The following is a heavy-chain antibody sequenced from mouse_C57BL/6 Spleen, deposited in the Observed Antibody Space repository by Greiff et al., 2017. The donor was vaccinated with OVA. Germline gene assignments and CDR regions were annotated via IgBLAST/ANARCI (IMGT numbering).Heavy chain of an antibody. CDR3: ARDRSGSSYVAYFDV. J-gene: IGHJ1*03. V-gene: IGHV5-4*01. CDR2: ISDGGSYT. CDR1: GFTFSSYA. Sequence: EVQRVESGGGLVKPGGSLKLSCAASGFTFSSYAMSWVRQTPEKRLEWVATISDGGSYTYYPDNVKGRFTISRDNAKNNLYLQMSHLKSEDTAMYYCARDRSGSSYVAYFDVWGTGTTVTVSS. D-gene: IGHD1-1*01.